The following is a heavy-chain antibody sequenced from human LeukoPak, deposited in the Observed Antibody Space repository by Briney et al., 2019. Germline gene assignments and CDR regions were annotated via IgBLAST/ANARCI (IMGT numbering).Heavy chain of an antibody. CDR3: ARSGGYCSSTNCLWWFDP. Sequence: SETLSLTCTVSGASISSYYWSWIRQPPGKGLEWIGYIFHSGSTNYNPSLKSRVTMSVDTSKNQFSLKLNSVSAADTAMYYCARSGGYCSSTNCLWWFDPWGQGTLVTVSS. J-gene: IGHJ5*02. V-gene: IGHV4-59*01. CDR1: GASISSYY. CDR2: IFHSGST. D-gene: IGHD2-2*03.